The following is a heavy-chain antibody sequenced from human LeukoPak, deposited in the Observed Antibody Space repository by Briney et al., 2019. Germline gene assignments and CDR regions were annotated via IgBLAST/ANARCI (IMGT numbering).Heavy chain of an antibody. V-gene: IGHV3-9*01. D-gene: IGHD6-13*01. CDR1: GGSISSGGYS. CDR3: AKDKEAAGYNWFDP. CDR2: ISWNSGSI. J-gene: IGHJ5*02. Sequence: LSLTCAVSGGSISSGGYSWNWIRQPPGKGLEWVSGISWNSGSIGYADSVKGRFTISRDNAKNSLYLQMNSLRAEDTALYYCAKDKEAAGYNWFDPWGQGTLVTVSS.